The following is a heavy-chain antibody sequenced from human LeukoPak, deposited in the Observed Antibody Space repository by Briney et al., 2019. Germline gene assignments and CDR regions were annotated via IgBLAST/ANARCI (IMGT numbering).Heavy chain of an antibody. D-gene: IGHD5-12*01. V-gene: IGHV4-61*02. Sequence: PSQTLSLTCTVSGVSISSGSYYWSWIRQPAGKGLEWIGRIYTSGTTNYNPSLKSRVTISVDTSKNQFSLKLSSVSAAGTAVYYCARGLGRVATITPFYYYYGMDVWGQGTTVTVSS. J-gene: IGHJ6*02. CDR3: ARGLGRVATITPFYYYYGMDV. CDR1: GVSISSGSYY. CDR2: IYTSGTT.